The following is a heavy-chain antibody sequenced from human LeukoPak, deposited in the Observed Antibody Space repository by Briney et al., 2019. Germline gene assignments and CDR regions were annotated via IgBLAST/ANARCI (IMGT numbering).Heavy chain of an antibody. D-gene: IGHD5-24*01. J-gene: IGHJ4*02. Sequence: GGSLRLSCAASGSTFSSYAMSWVRQAPGKGLEWVSAISGSGGSTYYADSVKGRFTISRDNSKNTLYLQMNSLRAEDTAVYYCARDPSQRWLRYFDYWGQGTLVTVSS. CDR2: ISGSGGST. CDR3: ARDPSQRWLRYFDY. CDR1: GSTFSSYA. V-gene: IGHV3-23*01.